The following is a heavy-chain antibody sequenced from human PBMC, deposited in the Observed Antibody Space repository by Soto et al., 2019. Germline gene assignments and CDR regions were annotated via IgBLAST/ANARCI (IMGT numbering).Heavy chain of an antibody. J-gene: IGHJ4*02. CDR2: IIPIFGTA. D-gene: IGHD6-6*01. V-gene: IGHV1-69*13. CDR3: ARDLQGYSSSYFDY. Sequence: ASVKVSCKASGGTFSSYAISWVRQAPGQGLEWMGGIIPIFGTANYAQKFQGRVTITADESTSTAYMELSSLRSEDTAVYYCARDLQGYSSSYFDYWGQGTLVTVSS. CDR1: GGTFSSYA.